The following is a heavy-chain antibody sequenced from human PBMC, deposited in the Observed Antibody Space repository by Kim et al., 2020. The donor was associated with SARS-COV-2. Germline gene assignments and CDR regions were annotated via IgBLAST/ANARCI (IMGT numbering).Heavy chain of an antibody. CDR2: IKSKTDGGTT. CDR1: GFTFSNAW. Sequence: GASLRLSCAASGFTFSNAWMSWVRQAPGKGLEWVGRIKSKTDGGTTDYAAPVKGRFTISRDDSKNTLYLQMNSLKTEDTAVYYCTTVPGVVPAAEMRRLDVWGQGTTVTVSS. CDR3: TTVPGVVPAAEMRRLDV. D-gene: IGHD2-2*01. V-gene: IGHV3-15*01. J-gene: IGHJ6*02.